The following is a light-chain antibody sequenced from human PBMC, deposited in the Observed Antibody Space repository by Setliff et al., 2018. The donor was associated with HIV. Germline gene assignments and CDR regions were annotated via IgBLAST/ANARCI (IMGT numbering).Light chain of an antibody. CDR3: CSYVSSNPHYV. Sequence: QSVLAQPASVSGSPGRSITISCTGTISDVGSYNLVSWYQQHPGKAPKPMIYDVSKRPSGVSNRFSGSKSGNTASLTISGLQAEDEADYFCCSYVSSNPHYVFGTGTRSPS. V-gene: IGLV2-23*02. CDR2: DVS. CDR1: ISDVGSYNL. J-gene: IGLJ1*01.